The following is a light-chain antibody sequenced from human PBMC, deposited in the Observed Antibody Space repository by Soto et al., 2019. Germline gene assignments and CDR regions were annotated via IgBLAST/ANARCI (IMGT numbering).Light chain of an antibody. J-gene: IGKJ1*01. Sequence: EVVMTQSPATLSVSPGERATLSCRASQSVGSDLAWYMQKPGQAPRLLVYGASTRASGILPRFSGSGAGTVVTLTVTNVQSGDCAVYLFQQYFHWPRAFGQGTRLDLK. V-gene: IGKV3-15*01. CDR1: QSVGSD. CDR2: GAS. CDR3: QQYFHWPRA.